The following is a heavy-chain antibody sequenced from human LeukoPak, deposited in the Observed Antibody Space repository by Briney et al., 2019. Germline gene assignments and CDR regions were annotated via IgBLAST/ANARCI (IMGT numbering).Heavy chain of an antibody. V-gene: IGHV1-69*04. CDR3: ARGRSGYSYDDY. Sequence: SVKVSCKASGGTFSSYAISWVRQAPGQGLEWMGRIIPILGIANYAQKFQGRVTITADKSTSTAYMELSSLRSEDTAVYYCARGRSGYSYDDYWGQGTLVTVSS. CDR2: IIPILGIA. J-gene: IGHJ4*02. CDR1: GGTFSSYA. D-gene: IGHD5-18*01.